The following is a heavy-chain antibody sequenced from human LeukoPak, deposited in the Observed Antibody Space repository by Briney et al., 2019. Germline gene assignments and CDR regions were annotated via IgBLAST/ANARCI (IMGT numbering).Heavy chain of an antibody. CDR3: AKDLKRWWLLLGKRYFDY. V-gene: IGHV3-23*01. D-gene: IGHD3-22*01. CDR2: ISGSGGST. CDR1: GFTFSSYA. Sequence: GGSLRLSCAASGFTFSSYAMSWVRQAPGKGLEWVSAISGSGGSTYYADSVKGRFTISRDNSKNTLYLQMNSLRAEDTAVYYCAKDLKRWWLLLGKRYFDYWGQGTLVTVSS. J-gene: IGHJ4*02.